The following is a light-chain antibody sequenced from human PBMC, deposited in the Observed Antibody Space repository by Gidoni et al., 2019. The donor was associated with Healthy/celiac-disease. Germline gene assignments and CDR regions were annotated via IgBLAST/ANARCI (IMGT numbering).Light chain of an antibody. J-gene: IGKJ5*01. CDR2: GAS. CDR3: QQYGSSPRT. V-gene: IGKV3-20*01. Sequence: EIVLTQSPGTLSLSPGERATLSCRASQSVSSSYLAWYQQKPGQAPMLLIYGASSRATGIPDRFSGSGSGTDFTLTISRLEPEDFAVYYCQQYGSSPRTCGQGTRLEIK. CDR1: QSVSSSY.